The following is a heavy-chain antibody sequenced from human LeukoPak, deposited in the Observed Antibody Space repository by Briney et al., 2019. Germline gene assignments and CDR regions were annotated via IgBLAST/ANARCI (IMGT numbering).Heavy chain of an antibody. J-gene: IGHJ4*02. CDR1: GVLFNRCA. Sequence: PGGSLRLSCSASGVLFNRCAVHWFRQAPGKGLEYVSSISSNGGSAYYADSVKGRFTISRDNSKNTVYLQMSSLRPEDTAVYYCVMGNPATANTKDFIAFCGRGTLVTVSS. CDR3: VMGNPATANTKDFIAF. CDR2: ISSNGGSA. V-gene: IGHV3-64D*09. D-gene: IGHD2-21*02.